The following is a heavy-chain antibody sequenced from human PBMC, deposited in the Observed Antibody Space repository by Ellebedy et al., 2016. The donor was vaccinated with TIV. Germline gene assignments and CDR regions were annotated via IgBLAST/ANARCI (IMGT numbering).Heavy chain of an antibody. D-gene: IGHD3-16*01. J-gene: IGHJ3*02. CDR3: ATDLRTVYAFDI. CDR2: INPNSGGT. V-gene: IGHV1-2*02. Sequence: AASVKVSCKASGYTFTGYYMHWVRQAPGQGLEWMGWINPNSGGTNYAQKFQGRVTMTEDTSTDTAYMELSSLRSEDTAVYYCATDLRTVYAFDIWGQGTMVTVSS. CDR1: GYTFTGYY.